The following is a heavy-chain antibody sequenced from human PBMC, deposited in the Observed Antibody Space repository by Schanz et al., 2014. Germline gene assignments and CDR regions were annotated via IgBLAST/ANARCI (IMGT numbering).Heavy chain of an antibody. CDR1: GYNITSND. CDR3: ARGTMPGTFDI. CDR2: MNPNSGNT. V-gene: IGHV1-8*01. Sequence: QVQVVQSGAEVKKPGASVKASCKASGYNITSNDVTWVRQATGQGLEWMGWMNPNSGNTGYAQKFQGRVTFTADKSTSTAYMELSSLRYEDTALYYCARGTMPGTFDIWGQGTMVTVSS. D-gene: IGHD1-1*01. J-gene: IGHJ3*02.